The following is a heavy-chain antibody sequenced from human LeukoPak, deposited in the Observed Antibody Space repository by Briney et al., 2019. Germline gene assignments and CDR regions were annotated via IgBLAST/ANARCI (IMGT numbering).Heavy chain of an antibody. D-gene: IGHD4-17*01. J-gene: IGHJ4*02. CDR3: AKAANDYGDYAYDY. CDR2: ISGSGGST. Sequence: GGSLKPSCAASGFTFTSYAMSWVRQAQGKGLEWVSAISGSGGSTYYADSVKGRFTISRDNSKNTLYLQMNSLRAEDTAVYYCAKAANDYGDYAYDYRGQGTLVTVSS. CDR1: GFTFTSYA. V-gene: IGHV3-23*01.